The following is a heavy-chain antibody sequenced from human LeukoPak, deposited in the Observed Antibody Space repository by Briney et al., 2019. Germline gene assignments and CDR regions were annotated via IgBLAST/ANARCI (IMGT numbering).Heavy chain of an antibody. D-gene: IGHD2-15*01. J-gene: IGHJ4*02. V-gene: IGHV4-39*07. CDR3: ARGSGYCSGGSCYSDY. Sequence: SETLSLTCTVSGGSISSSSYYWGWIRQSPGKGLEWIANIYYSGSTYYNPSLKSRVTISVDTSKNQFSLKLSSVTAADTAVYYCARGSGYCSGGSCYSDYWGQGTLVTVSS. CDR2: IYYSGST. CDR1: GGSISSSSYY.